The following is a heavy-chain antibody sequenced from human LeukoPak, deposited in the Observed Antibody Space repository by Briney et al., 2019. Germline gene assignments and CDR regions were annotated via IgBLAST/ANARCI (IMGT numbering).Heavy chain of an antibody. D-gene: IGHD3-10*01. CDR1: GFTFSSYA. CDR3: AKLDYYATH. J-gene: IGHJ4*02. CDR2: ITGSSAST. V-gene: IGHV3-23*01. Sequence: PGGSLRLSCAASGFTFSSYAVSWVRQAPGKGLEWVSSITGSSASTYYADSVRGRFTISRDNSKNTLYLQMNSLRAEDTAVYFCAKLDYYATHWGQGSLVTVSS.